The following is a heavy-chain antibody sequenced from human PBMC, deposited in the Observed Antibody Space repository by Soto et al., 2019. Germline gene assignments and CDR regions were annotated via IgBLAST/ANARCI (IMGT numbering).Heavy chain of an antibody. CDR3: ARVHVMVVAGSTFDY. J-gene: IGHJ4*01. Sequence: SGTLSLTFTVSGYSISDGSYCAGIGPPSAHGPEWIASIYHGGTTFYNPSLKSRITISVDTANNQFSLKLTSVTAADTAVYYCARVHVMVVAGSTFDYWGHGTLVTVSS. D-gene: IGHD6-19*01. CDR1: GYSISDGSY. CDR2: IYHGGTT. V-gene: IGHV4-38-2*02.